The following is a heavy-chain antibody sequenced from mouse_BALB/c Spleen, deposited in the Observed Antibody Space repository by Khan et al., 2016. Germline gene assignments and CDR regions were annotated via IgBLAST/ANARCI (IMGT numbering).Heavy chain of an antibody. J-gene: IGHJ4*01. V-gene: IGHV3-2*02. D-gene: IGHD1-1*01. CDR1: GYSITSDYA. Sequence: EVQLQESGPGLVKPSQSLSLTCTVTGYSITSDYAWNWIRQFPGNRLEWMGYISYSGSTSYNPSPKSRISITRDTSKNQFFLQLNSVTSEDTATYYCSRSDDGDKDDMGYWGQGPSVTVSS. CDR3: SRSDDGDKDDMGY. CDR2: ISYSGST.